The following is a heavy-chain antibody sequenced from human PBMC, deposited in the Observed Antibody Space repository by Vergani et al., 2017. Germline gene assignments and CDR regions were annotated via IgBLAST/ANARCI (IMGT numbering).Heavy chain of an antibody. V-gene: IGHV4-61*02. CDR1: GAFINNDFYY. J-gene: IGHJ3*01. Sequence: QVQLQESGPGLVKPSQTLSLTCTVPGAFINNDFYYWHWIRQPAGKGLEWIGRIYVSGITDYNSSLQSRVSVSVDTSKNQFSLTLTSVTAANTAVYYCARDNKQLRPRAFDLWVQGTMVTVSS. CDR2: IYVSGIT. CDR3: ARDNKQLRPRAFDL. D-gene: IGHD4-23*01.